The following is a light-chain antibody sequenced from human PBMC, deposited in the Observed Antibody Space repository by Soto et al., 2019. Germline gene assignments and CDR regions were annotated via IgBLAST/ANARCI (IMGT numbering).Light chain of an antibody. Sequence: EVVMTQSPATLSVSPGGRVILSCRASQSVNNNLAWYQQKPGQAPSLLIYGASIRATGVPACFSGSGSGTFFILTINILQSDDFTFYYCQQYNIWYTFGQGTKLEIK. J-gene: IGKJ2*01. V-gene: IGKV3D-15*03. CDR3: QQYNIWYT. CDR1: QSVNNN. CDR2: GAS.